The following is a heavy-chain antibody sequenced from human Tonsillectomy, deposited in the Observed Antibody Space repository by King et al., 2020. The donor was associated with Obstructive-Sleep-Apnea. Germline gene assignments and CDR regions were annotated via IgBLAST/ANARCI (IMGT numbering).Heavy chain of an antibody. D-gene: IGHD6-6*01. J-gene: IGHJ6*02. V-gene: IGHV5-51*01. Sequence: QLVQSGAEVKKPGDSLKISCKGSGLRSYTDWIAWVRQMPGRGLDWMGIIFLGNSDTRYSPSFEGQVTFSVDMSINTAYLQWDSLKASDTAMYFCAKTSFAARPMDVWGQGTPVTVSS. CDR3: AKTSFAARPMDV. CDR1: GLRSYTDW. CDR2: IFLGNSDT.